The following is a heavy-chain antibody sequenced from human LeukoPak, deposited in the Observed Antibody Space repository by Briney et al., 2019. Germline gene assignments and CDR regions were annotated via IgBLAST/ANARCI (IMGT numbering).Heavy chain of an antibody. D-gene: IGHD3-10*02. Sequence: GGSLRLSCAASGFTFDDYAMHWVRQAPGKGLEWVSVITWNSGSIQYADSVKGRFTISRDNAKNSLYLQMNSLRAEDTAVYYCARETDLLWSGRGYYMDVWGKGTTVTISS. CDR2: ITWNSGSI. CDR1: GFTFDDYA. CDR3: ARETDLLWSGRGYYMDV. V-gene: IGHV3-9*01. J-gene: IGHJ6*03.